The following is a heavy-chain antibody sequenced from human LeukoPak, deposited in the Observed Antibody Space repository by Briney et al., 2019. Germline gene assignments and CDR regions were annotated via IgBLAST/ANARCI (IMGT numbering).Heavy chain of an antibody. J-gene: IGHJ4*02. D-gene: IGHD3-22*01. CDR3: ARGLNMTRFDY. V-gene: IGHV4-34*01. Sequence: SETLSLTCAVYGGSFSGYYWSWLRQPPGKGLEWIGEINHSGSTNYNPSLKSRVTISVDTSKNQFSLKLSSVTAADTAVYYCARGLNMTRFDYWGQGTLVTVSS. CDR1: GGSFSGYY. CDR2: INHSGST.